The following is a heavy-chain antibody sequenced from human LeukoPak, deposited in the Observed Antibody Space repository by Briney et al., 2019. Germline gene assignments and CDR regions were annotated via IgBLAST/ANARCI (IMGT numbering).Heavy chain of an antibody. CDR2: IKQDGSEK. J-gene: IGHJ4*02. CDR1: GFTFSSYW. V-gene: IGHV3-7*01. CDR3: AKASGIAAADY. D-gene: IGHD6-13*01. Sequence: GGSLRLSCAASGFTFSSYWMSWVRQAPGKGLEWVANIKQDGSEKYYVDSVKGRFTISRDNAKNSLYLQMNSLRAEDTAVYYCAKASGIAAADYWGQGTLVTVSS.